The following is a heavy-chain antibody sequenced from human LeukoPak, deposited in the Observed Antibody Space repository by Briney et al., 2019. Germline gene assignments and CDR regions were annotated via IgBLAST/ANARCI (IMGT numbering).Heavy chain of an antibody. D-gene: IGHD2-2*01. Sequence: GESLKISCKGSGYSFTSYWIGWVRQMPGKGLEWMGIIYPGDSDTRYSPSFQGQVTISADKSISTAYLQWSSLKASDTAMYYCARLGFVSLYCSSTSCYSGAFDIWGQGTMVTVSS. CDR1: GYSFTSYW. V-gene: IGHV5-51*01. CDR2: IYPGDSDT. J-gene: IGHJ3*02. CDR3: ARLGFVSLYCSSTSCYSGAFDI.